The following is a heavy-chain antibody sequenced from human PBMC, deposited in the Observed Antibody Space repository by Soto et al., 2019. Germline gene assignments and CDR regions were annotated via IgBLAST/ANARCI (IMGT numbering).Heavy chain of an antibody. CDR1: GYTFSDYY. CDR3: ASYYDLWTGSLSSVDY. D-gene: IGHD3-3*01. V-gene: IGHV3-11*01. CDR2: IDTSSTKI. Sequence: PGGSLRLSCAASGYTFSDYYLSWIRQAPGKGLEWISYIDTSSTKIYYADSLRGRFTISRDNGKNSLFLEMNNLRVEDTAVYFCASYYDLWTGSLSSVDYWGPGPLVTVSS. J-gene: IGHJ4*02.